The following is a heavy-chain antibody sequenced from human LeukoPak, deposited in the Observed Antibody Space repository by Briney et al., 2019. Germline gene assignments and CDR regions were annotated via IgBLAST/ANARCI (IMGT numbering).Heavy chain of an antibody. V-gene: IGHV3-7*01. Sequence: PGGSLRLSCAASGFTFSSYWMTWVRQAPGKGLEWGSNINGDGSIENYVHSVRGRFSIFRDNAKDALYLQMNSLRVDDTAIYYCARDPIVGDTGGGDYWGQGTLVTVSS. CDR2: INGDGSIE. D-gene: IGHD1-26*01. CDR3: ARDPIVGDTGGGDY. J-gene: IGHJ4*02. CDR1: GFTFSSYW.